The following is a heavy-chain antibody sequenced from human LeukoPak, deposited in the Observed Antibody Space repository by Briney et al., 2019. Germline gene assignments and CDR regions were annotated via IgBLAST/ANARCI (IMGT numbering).Heavy chain of an antibody. CDR1: GFTFSSYW. CDR3: AKGLGRLGELSLNFDY. V-gene: IGHV3-74*01. D-gene: IGHD3-16*02. J-gene: IGHJ4*02. CDR2: INSDGSST. Sequence: GGSLRLSCAASGFTFSSYWMHWVRQAPGKGLVWVSRINSDGSSTSYAGSVKGRFTISRDNAKNSLYLQMNSLRAEDTALYYCAKGLGRLGELSLNFDYWGQGTLVTVSS.